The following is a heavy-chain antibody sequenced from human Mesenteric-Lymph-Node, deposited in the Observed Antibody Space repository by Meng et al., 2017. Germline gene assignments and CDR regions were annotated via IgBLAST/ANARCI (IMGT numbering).Heavy chain of an antibody. CDR3: ARDGGFVYDILTGYYTLDAFDI. D-gene: IGHD3-9*01. CDR2: IKQDGSEK. J-gene: IGHJ3*02. CDR1: GFTFSNYW. V-gene: IGHV3-7*01. Sequence: GESLKISCAASGFTFSNYWMSWVRQAPGKGLEWVANIKQDGSEKSYVDSVKGRFTISRDNAKNSLYLQMNSLRAEDTAVYYCARDGGFVYDILTGYYTLDAFDIWGQGTMVTVSS.